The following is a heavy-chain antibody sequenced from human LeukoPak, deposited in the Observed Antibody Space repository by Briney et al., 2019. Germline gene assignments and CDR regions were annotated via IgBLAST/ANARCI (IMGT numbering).Heavy chain of an antibody. CDR3: ARDGVVVAPFYYYYGMDV. J-gene: IGHJ6*02. D-gene: IGHD2-15*01. CDR2: INPNSGGT. Sequence: GASVKVSCKASGYTFTGYYMHWVRQAPGQGLEWMGWINPNSGGTNYAQKSQGRVTMTRDTSISTAYMELSRLRSDDTAVYYCARDGVVVAPFYYYYGMDVWGQGTTVTVSS. V-gene: IGHV1-2*02. CDR1: GYTFTGYY.